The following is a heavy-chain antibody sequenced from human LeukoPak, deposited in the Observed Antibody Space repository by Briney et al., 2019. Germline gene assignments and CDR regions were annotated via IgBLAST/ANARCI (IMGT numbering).Heavy chain of an antibody. J-gene: IGHJ4*02. CDR1: GYTFTSYG. CDR2: MNPNSGNT. D-gene: IGHD3-3*01. Sequence: GASVTVSCKASGYTFTSYGISWVRQATGQGLEWMGWMNPNSGNTGYAQKFQGRVTMTRNTSISTAYMELSSLRSEDTAVYYCGVGGYYDFWSGPDYWGQGTLVTVSS. V-gene: IGHV1-8*02. CDR3: GVGGYYDFWSGPDY.